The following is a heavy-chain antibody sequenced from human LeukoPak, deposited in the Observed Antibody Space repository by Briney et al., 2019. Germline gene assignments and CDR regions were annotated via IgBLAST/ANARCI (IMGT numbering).Heavy chain of an antibody. V-gene: IGHV1-69*05. CDR1: GGTFSSYA. J-gene: IGHJ6*03. Sequence: GASVKVSCKASGGTFSSYAISWVRQAPGQGLEWMGGIIPIFGTANYAQKLQGRVTMTTDTSTSTAYMELRSLRSDDTAVYYCARNPPLPDSSGSQGRPYYYYYYMDVWGKGTTVTISS. CDR3: ARNPPLPDSSGSQGRPYYYYYYMDV. CDR2: IIPIFGTA. D-gene: IGHD3-22*01.